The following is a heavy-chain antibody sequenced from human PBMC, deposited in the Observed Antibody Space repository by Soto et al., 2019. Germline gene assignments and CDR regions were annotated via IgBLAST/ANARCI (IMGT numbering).Heavy chain of an antibody. Sequence: PSETLSLTCTVSGGSISSYYWSWIRQPPGKGLEWIGYIYYSGSTNYNPSLKSRVTISVDTSKNQFSLKLSSVTAADTAVYYCARVSLGYCSGGSCFPDYWGQGTRVTVSS. CDR1: GGSISSYY. J-gene: IGHJ4*02. V-gene: IGHV4-59*01. CDR3: ARVSLGYCSGGSCFPDY. D-gene: IGHD2-15*01. CDR2: IYYSGST.